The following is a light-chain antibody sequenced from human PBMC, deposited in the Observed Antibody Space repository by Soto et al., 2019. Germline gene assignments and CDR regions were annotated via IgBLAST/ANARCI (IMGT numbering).Light chain of an antibody. CDR3: QSYDNNFSVL. CDR2: ANN. V-gene: IGLV1-40*01. CDR1: SSNIGAGND. Sequence: QSVLTQPPSVSGAPGQRVTISCTGSSSNIGAGNDVHWYQHLPGTAPKLLIYANNNRPSGVPDRFSGSKSGASASLAITGLQAEDEADYYCQSYDNNFSVLFGGGTKVTVL. J-gene: IGLJ2*01.